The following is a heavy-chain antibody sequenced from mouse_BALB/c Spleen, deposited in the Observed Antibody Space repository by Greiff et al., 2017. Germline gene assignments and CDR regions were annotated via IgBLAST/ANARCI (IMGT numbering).Heavy chain of an antibody. CDR3: TRGEVLRSWFAY. Sequence: EVNVVESGGGLVKPGGSLKLSCAASGFTFSSYTMSWVRQTPEKRLEWVATISSGGSYTYYPDSVKGRFTISRDNAKNTLYLQMSSLKSEDTAMYYCTRGEVLRSWFAYWGQGTLVTVSA. CDR1: GFTFSSYT. J-gene: IGHJ3*01. V-gene: IGHV5-6-4*01. CDR2: ISSGGSYT. D-gene: IGHD1-1*01.